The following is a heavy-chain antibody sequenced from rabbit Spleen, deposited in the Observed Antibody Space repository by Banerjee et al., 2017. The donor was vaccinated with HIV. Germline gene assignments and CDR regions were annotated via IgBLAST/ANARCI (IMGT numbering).Heavy chain of an antibody. Sequence: QEQLVESGGDLVKPGASLTLTCTASGFSFSSGYYMCWVRQAPGKGLEWIACIDTGSSGFTYFASWAKGRFTISKTSSTTVTLQMTSLTAADTATYFCARDSGTSFSTYGMDLWGPGTLVTVS. CDR1: GFSFSSGYY. D-gene: IGHD8-1*01. CDR3: ARDSGTSFSTYGMDL. V-gene: IGHV1S45*01. CDR2: IDTGSSGFT. J-gene: IGHJ6*01.